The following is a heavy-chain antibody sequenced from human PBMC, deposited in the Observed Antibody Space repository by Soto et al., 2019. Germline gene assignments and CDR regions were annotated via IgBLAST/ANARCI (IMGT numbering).Heavy chain of an antibody. CDR1: GFSLTTRGVG. CDR3: AHIPNYYQYDWFDP. J-gene: IGHJ5*02. Sequence: QITLKESGPTLVKPTQTLTLTCTFSGFSLTTRGVGVGWIRQPPGKALECLALIYWDDDKRYSPSLQSRLSITNDTSKSQVVLTMTNVDPVDTATYYCAHIPNYYQYDWFDPWGQGTLVSVSS. V-gene: IGHV2-5*02. D-gene: IGHD3-16*01. CDR2: IYWDDDK.